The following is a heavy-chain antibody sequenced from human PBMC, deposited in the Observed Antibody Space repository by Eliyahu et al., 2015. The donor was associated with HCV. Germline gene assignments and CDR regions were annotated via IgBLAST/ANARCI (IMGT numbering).Heavy chain of an antibody. CDR1: GFTFSSYW. Sequence: EVQLVESGGGLVQPGGSLRLSCAASGFTFSSYWMHWVRQAPGKGLVWVSRINSDGSSTSYADSVKGRFTISRDNAKNTLYLQMNSLRAEDTAVYYCARAGSGGYYYDSSGYWYFDLWGRGTLVTVSS. V-gene: IGHV3-74*01. D-gene: IGHD3-22*01. J-gene: IGHJ2*01. CDR3: ARAGSGGYYYDSSGYWYFDL. CDR2: INSDGSST.